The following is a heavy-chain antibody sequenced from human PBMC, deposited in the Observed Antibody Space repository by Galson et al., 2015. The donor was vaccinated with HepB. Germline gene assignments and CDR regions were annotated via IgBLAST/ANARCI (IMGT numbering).Heavy chain of an antibody. CDR1: GFTFSSYS. CDR3: ARDEERWLQVYWYFDL. V-gene: IGHV3-21*01. CDR2: ISSSSSYI. Sequence: SLRLSCAASGFTFSSYSMNWVRQAPGKGLEWVSSISSSSSYIYYADSVKGRFTIPRDNAKNSLYLQMNSLRAEDTAVYYCARDEERWLQVYWYFDLWGRGTLVTVSS. D-gene: IGHD5-24*01. J-gene: IGHJ2*01.